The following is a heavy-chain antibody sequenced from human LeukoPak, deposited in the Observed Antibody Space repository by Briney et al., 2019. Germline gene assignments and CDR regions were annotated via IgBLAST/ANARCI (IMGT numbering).Heavy chain of an antibody. D-gene: IGHD2-2*01. Sequence: PSETLSLTCTVSGGSISSYYWSWIRQPPGKGLEWIGYIYYSGSTNYNPSLKSRVTISVDTSKNQFSLKLSSVTAADTAVYYCARGYCSSSTCSVGPFDYWGQGTLVTVSS. CDR3: ARGYCSSSTCSVGPFDY. CDR2: IYYSGST. V-gene: IGHV4-59*01. J-gene: IGHJ4*02. CDR1: GGSISSYY.